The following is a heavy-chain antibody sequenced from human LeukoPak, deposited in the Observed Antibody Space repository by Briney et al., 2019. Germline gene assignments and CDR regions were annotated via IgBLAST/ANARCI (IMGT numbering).Heavy chain of an antibody. V-gene: IGHV1-8*01. D-gene: IGHD4-11*01. CDR3: ARGPAYSNSGASYYYYMDV. CDR1: GYTFTSYD. Sequence: ASVKVSCKASGYTFTSYDINWVRQATGQGLEWMGWMNPNSGNTGYAQKFQGRVTITRDTSITTAYMELTSLRSEDSAVYYCARGPAYSNSGASYYYYMDVWGKGTTVTVSS. J-gene: IGHJ6*03. CDR2: MNPNSGNT.